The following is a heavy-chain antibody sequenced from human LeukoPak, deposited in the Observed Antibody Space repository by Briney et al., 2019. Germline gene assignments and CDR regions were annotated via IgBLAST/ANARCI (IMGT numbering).Heavy chain of an antibody. J-gene: IGHJ6*03. CDR1: GGSISSYY. CDR2: IYYSGST. D-gene: IGHD3-3*01. Sequence: PSETLSLTCTVSGGSISSYYWSWIRQPPGKGLEWIGYIYYSGSTNYNPSLKSRVTISVDTSKNQFSLKLSSVTAADTAVYYCAGTYYDFWSGYFNYYYYMDVWGKGTTVTVSS. V-gene: IGHV4-59*01. CDR3: AGTYYDFWSGYFNYYYYMDV.